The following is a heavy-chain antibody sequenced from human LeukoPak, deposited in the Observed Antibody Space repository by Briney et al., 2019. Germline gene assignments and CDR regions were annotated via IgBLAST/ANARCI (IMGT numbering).Heavy chain of an antibody. CDR2: INEDGSEI. Sequence: GGSLRLSCEAAGFTFSIYWMTWVRQAPWKGVEWVANINEDGSEIYSVDSVKGRFTISRDNAKNSLHLQLNILRVEDTAVYYCVRDCYGPNDYWGQGTLVTVSS. V-gene: IGHV3-7*01. J-gene: IGHJ4*02. CDR1: GFTFSIYW. CDR3: VRDCYGPNDY. D-gene: IGHD2-2*01.